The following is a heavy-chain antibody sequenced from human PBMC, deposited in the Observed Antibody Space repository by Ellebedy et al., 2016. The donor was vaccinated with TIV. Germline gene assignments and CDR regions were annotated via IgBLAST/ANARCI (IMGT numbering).Heavy chain of an antibody. CDR2: ISSSGNTV. CDR1: GFTFSSYE. Sequence: PGGSLRLSCAASGFTFSSYEMNWVRQAPGQGLELVSYISSSGNTVYYTDSVKGRFTLSRDNAKNSLYLQMNSLRAEDTAVYYCARDYGDYDYWGQGTLVTVSS. CDR3: ARDYGDYDY. D-gene: IGHD4-17*01. J-gene: IGHJ4*02. V-gene: IGHV3-48*03.